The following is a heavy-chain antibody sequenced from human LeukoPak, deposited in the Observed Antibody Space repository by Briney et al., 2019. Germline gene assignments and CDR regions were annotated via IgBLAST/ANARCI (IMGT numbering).Heavy chain of an antibody. D-gene: IGHD3-22*01. CDR3: AKAEMIVVVITTPPDY. CDR1: GFTFSSYG. CDR2: IRYDGSNK. V-gene: IGHV3-30*02. J-gene: IGHJ4*02. Sequence: GGSLRLSCAASGFTFSSYGMHWVRQAPGKGLEWVAFIRYDGSNKYYADSVKGRFTISRDNSKNTLYLQMNSLRAEDTAVYYCAKAEMIVVVITTPPDYWGQGTLVTVSS.